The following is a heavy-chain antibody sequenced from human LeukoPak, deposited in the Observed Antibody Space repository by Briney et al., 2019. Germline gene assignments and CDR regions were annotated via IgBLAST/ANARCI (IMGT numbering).Heavy chain of an antibody. V-gene: IGHV4-34*01. CDR2: INHSGST. J-gene: IGHJ4*02. D-gene: IGHD5-24*01. CDR3: ARDRDGYNFRFDY. Sequence: SETLSLTCAVYGGSFSGYYWSWIRQPPGKGLEWIGEINHSGSTNYNPSLKSRVTISLDTSKSQFSLRLNSVTAADTAVYYCARDRDGYNFRFDYWGQGTLVTVSS. CDR1: GGSFSGYY.